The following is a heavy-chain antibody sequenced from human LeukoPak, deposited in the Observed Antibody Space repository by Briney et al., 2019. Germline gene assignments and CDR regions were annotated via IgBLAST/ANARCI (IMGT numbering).Heavy chain of an antibody. CDR2: IKQDGSEK. D-gene: IGHD3-22*01. J-gene: IGHJ4*02. V-gene: IGHV3-7*03. CDR1: GFTFSSYW. Sequence: GGSLRLSCAASGFTFSSYWMSWVRQAPGKGLEWVANIKQDGSEKYYVDSVKGRFTISRDNAKNSLYLQMNSLRAEDTAVYYCAKDPPHSDRSIYSDNSWGQGTLVTVSS. CDR3: AKDPPHSDRSIYSDNS.